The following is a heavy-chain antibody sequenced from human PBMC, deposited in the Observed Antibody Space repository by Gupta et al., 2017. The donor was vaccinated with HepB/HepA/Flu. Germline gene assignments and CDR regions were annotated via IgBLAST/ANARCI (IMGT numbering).Heavy chain of an antibody. CDR3: ARGANCSSTSCYNREKLYYYYYYMDV. CDR2: IIPIFGTA. Sequence: QVQLVQSGAEVKKPGSSVKVSCKASGGTFSSYATSRVRQAPGQGLEWMGGIIPIFGTANYAQKFQGRVTITADEATSTAYMELSSLRSEDTAVYYCARGANCSSTSCYNREKLYYYYYYMDVWGKVTTVTVSS. V-gene: IGHV1-69*01. D-gene: IGHD2-2*02. CDR1: GGTFSSYA. J-gene: IGHJ6*03.